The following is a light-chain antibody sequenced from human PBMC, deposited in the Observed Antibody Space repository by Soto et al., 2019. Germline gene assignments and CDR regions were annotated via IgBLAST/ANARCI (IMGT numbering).Light chain of an antibody. V-gene: IGLV2-14*01. Sequence: QSALTQPASVSGSPGQSITVSCTGTSSDVGGYNYVSWYQQHPGKAPKVMIYDVSKRHSGVSNRFSGSKSGNTASLTISGLQAEDEADYYCNSYPLSSTLPYVFGTGTKVTVL. CDR3: NSYPLSSTLPYV. CDR1: SSDVGGYNY. J-gene: IGLJ1*01. CDR2: DVS.